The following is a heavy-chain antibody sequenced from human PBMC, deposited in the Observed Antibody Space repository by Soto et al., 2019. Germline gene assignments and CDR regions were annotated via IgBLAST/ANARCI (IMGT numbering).Heavy chain of an antibody. CDR2: SDYSGST. V-gene: IGHV4-39*01. J-gene: IGHJ4*02. D-gene: IGHD2-15*01. Sequence: SETLSLTCTVSGGSISSRSYYWGWIRQPPGKGLEWIGSSDYSGSTDYNPSLKSRVTISVDTSKNQFSLKLSSVTVADTAVYYCARHTPAISISDHWGQGTLVTVAS. CDR1: GGSISSRSYY. CDR3: ARHTPAISISDH.